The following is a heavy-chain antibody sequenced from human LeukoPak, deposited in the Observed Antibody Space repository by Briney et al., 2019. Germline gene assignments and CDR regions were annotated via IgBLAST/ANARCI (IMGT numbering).Heavy chain of an antibody. D-gene: IGHD2-2*01. V-gene: IGHV4-39*02. CDR3: AREGRIPNAFDI. Sequence: SETLSLTCTVSGGSISSYYWGWIRQPPGKGLEWIGSIYYSGSTYYNPSLKSRVTISVDTSKNQFSPKLSSVTAADTAVYYCAREGRIPNAFDIWGQGTMVTVSS. CDR1: GGSISSYY. CDR2: IYYSGST. J-gene: IGHJ3*02.